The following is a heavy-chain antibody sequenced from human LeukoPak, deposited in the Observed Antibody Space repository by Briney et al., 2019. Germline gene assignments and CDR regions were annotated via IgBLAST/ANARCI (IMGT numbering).Heavy chain of an antibody. CDR2: ISYDGSNK. CDR3: ARGSPDVTHYYYYGMDV. V-gene: IGHV3-30-3*01. Sequence: GGSLRLSCAASGFTFSSYAMHWVRQAPGKGLEWVAVISYDGSNKYYADSVKGRFTISRDNSMNTLYLQMNSLRAEDTAVYYCARGSPDVTHYYYYGMDVWGQGTTVTVSS. J-gene: IGHJ6*02. D-gene: IGHD1-14*01. CDR1: GFTFSSYA.